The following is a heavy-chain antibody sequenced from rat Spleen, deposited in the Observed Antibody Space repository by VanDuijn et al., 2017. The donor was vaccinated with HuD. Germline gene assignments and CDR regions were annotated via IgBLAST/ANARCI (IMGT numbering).Heavy chain of an antibody. J-gene: IGHJ4*01. Sequence: EVQLVESGGDLVQPGRSVKLSCAASGFTFSSFPMAWVRQAPTKGLEWVATISTRGGSTYYRDSVKGRFTISRDNAKSTLYLQMDSLRSEETATYYCARHYGGYSEYVMDAWGQGASVTVSS. CDR1: GFTFSSFP. CDR3: ARHYGGYSEYVMDA. D-gene: IGHD1-11*01. CDR2: ISTRGGST. V-gene: IGHV5-46*01.